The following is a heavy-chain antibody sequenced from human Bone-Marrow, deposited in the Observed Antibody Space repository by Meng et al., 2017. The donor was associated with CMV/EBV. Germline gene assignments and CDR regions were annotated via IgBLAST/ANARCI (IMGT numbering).Heavy chain of an antibody. CDR3: ARDGDRGTFGVGEDAFDI. CDR2: VKSKTDGGTT. V-gene: IGHV3-15*01. J-gene: IGHJ3*02. Sequence: GGSLRLSCAASGFAFTNAWMNWVRQAPGKGLEWVGRVKSKTDGGTTDYVAPVMGRFIISRDDSKNTLYLQMNSLRAEDTAVYYCARDGDRGTFGVGEDAFDIWGQGTMVTVSS. D-gene: IGHD3-3*01. CDR1: GFAFTNAW.